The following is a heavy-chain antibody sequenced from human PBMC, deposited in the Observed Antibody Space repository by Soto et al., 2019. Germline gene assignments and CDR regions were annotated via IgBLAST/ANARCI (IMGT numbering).Heavy chain of an antibody. CDR1: GFTFSSYG. CDR2: ISYDGSNK. D-gene: IGHD6-13*01. V-gene: IGHV3-30*18. J-gene: IGHJ6*02. Sequence: GGSLRLSCAASGFTFSSYGMHWVRQAPGKELEWVAVISYDGSNKYYADSVKGRFTISRDNSKNTLYLQMNSLRAEDTAVYYCAKRAYSSSWYYYYGMDVWGQGTTVTVSS. CDR3: AKRAYSSSWYYYYGMDV.